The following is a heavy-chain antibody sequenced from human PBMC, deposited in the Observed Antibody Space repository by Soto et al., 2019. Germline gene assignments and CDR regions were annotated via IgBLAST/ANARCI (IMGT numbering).Heavy chain of an antibody. V-gene: IGHV4-59*01. CDR2: IYYRGST. CDR1: GGSFGNYY. CDR3: ATGLFVPDNYFYYGVDV. D-gene: IGHD2-21*01. Sequence: QVQLQESGPGLVKPSETLSLACTVSGGSFGNYYWSWIRQPPGKGLEWIGYIYYRGSTNYNPSLKRRATISIVTSKDQLALRLSSVTAADSAVYYCATGLFVPDNYFYYGVDVWGHGTAVTISS. J-gene: IGHJ6*02.